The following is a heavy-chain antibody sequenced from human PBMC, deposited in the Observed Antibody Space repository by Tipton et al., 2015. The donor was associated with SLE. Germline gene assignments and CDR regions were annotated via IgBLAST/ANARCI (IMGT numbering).Heavy chain of an antibody. Sequence: TLSLTCTVSGGSISSSSYYWGWIRQPPGKGLDWIGSIYYTGTTTYYNSFLKSRVTMSVDTSKNQFSLRLTSVIAADTAVYYCARLHGYSYGLNWFDPWGQGTLISVSS. CDR1: GGSISSSSYY. D-gene: IGHD5-18*01. J-gene: IGHJ5*02. V-gene: IGHV4-39*07. CDR3: ARLHGYSYGLNWFDP. CDR2: IYYTGTTT.